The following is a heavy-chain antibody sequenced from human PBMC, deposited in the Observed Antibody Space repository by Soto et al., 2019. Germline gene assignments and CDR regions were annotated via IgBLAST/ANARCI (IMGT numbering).Heavy chain of an antibody. CDR2: ISYDGSNK. Sequence: QVQLVESGGGVVQPGRSLRLSCAASGFTFSSYGMHWVRQAPGKGLEWVAVISYDGSNKYYADSVKGRFTISRDNSKNTLYLQMSSLRAEDTAVYYCAKERGSSGMDVWGQGTAVTVSS. D-gene: IGHD6-13*01. CDR1: GFTFSSYG. J-gene: IGHJ6*02. CDR3: AKERGSSGMDV. V-gene: IGHV3-30*18.